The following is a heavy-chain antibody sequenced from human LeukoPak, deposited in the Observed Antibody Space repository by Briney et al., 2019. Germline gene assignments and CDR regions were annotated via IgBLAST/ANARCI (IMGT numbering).Heavy chain of an antibody. V-gene: IGHV3-23*01. CDR2: IGGDSRT. CDR3: AKDILRWSFDY. CDR1: GFTFSSNA. Sequence: HTGGSLRLSCAASGFTFSSNAMCWVRQAPVKGLEWVSGIGGDSRTHYADSVEGRFTIFRDSSKNMLYLQMNNLRAEDTAVYYCAKDILRWSFDYWGQGTLVTVSS. J-gene: IGHJ4*02. D-gene: IGHD4-17*01.